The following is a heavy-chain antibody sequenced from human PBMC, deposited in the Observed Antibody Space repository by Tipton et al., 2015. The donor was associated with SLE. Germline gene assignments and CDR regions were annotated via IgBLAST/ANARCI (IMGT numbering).Heavy chain of an antibody. CDR2: IYYSGST. V-gene: IGHV4-61*01. CDR1: GGSVSSGSYY. Sequence: TLSLTCTVSGGSVSSGSYYWSWIRQPPGKGLEWIGYIYYSGSTNYNPSLKSRVTISVDTSKNQFSLKLSSVTAADTAVYYCARGGRLLWFGGKFFDYWGQGTLVTVSS. J-gene: IGHJ4*02. D-gene: IGHD3-10*01. CDR3: ARGGRLLWFGGKFFDY.